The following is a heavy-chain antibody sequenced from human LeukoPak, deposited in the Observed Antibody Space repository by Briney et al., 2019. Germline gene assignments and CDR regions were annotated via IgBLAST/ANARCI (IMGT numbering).Heavy chain of an antibody. CDR3: AKAPFHSSSWYYFDY. D-gene: IGHD6-13*01. Sequence: GGSLRLSCAASGFTFSSYGMHWVRQAPGKGLEWVAFIRYDGSNKYYADSVKGRFTISRDNSKNTLYLQMNGLRAEDTAVYYCAKAPFHSSSWYYFDYWGQGTLVTVSS. CDR2: IRYDGSNK. V-gene: IGHV3-30*02. J-gene: IGHJ4*02. CDR1: GFTFSSYG.